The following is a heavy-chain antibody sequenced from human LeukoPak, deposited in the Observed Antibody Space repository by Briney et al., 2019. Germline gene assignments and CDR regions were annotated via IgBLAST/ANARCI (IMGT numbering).Heavy chain of an antibody. D-gene: IGHD3-22*01. CDR2: ITSSGDGT. J-gene: IGHJ4*02. V-gene: IGHV3-23*01. CDR1: GFTSNTYG. CDR3: AKDRPNYYGSNGHYYRRDGDY. Sequence: GGSLRLSCAASGFTSNTYGMSWVRQAPGKGLQWVSSITSSGDGTYYADSVKGRFTISRDNSENMSYLQMNSLRVEDTAVYFCAKDRPNYYGSNGHYYRRDGDYWGQGTLVTVSS.